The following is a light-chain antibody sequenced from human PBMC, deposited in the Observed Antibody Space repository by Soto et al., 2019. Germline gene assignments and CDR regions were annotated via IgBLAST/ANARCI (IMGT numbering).Light chain of an antibody. J-gene: IGKJ5*01. Sequence: PGERATLSCRASQNVDIYVAWYQQKSGQAPRLLIYDATNRATGIPARFSGSGSGTDFTLTISSLEPEDFAVYYCQQRKYWPPITFGQGTRLETK. CDR2: DAT. CDR1: QNVDIY. CDR3: QQRKYWPPIT. V-gene: IGKV3-11*01.